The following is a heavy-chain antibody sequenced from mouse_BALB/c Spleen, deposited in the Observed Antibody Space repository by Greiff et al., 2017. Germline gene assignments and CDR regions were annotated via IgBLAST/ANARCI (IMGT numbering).Heavy chain of an antibody. CDR3: ASTAYYRYDDAMDY. V-gene: IGHV1-82*01. D-gene: IGHD2-14*01. CDR1: GYAFSSSW. J-gene: IGHJ4*01. Sequence: QVQLKQSGPELVKPGASVKISCKASGYAFSSSWMNWVKQRPGQGLEWIGRIYPGDGDTNYNGKFKGKATLTADKSSSTAYMQLSSLTSVDSAVYFCASTAYYRYDDAMDYWGQGTSVTVSS. CDR2: IYPGDGDT.